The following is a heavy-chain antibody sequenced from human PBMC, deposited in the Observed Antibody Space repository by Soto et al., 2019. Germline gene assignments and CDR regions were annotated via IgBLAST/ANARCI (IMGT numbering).Heavy chain of an antibody. CDR3: TKEKSVMYSGYDAFDT. V-gene: IGHV3-48*03. CDR2: ITGSGGTM. CDR1: GFTFSSYE. D-gene: IGHD5-12*01. Sequence: PGGSLRLSCAASGFTFSSYEMDWVRQAPGKGLEWVAHITGSGGTMYADSVRGRFTISRDNADNSLYLQMNSLRAEDTAVYYCTKEKSVMYSGYDAFDTWGRGTMVTVSS. J-gene: IGHJ3*02.